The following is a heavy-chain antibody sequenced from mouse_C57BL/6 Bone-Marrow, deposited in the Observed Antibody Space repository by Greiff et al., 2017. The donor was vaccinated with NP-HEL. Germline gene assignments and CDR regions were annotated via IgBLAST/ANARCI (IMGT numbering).Heavy chain of an antibody. CDR1: GFNIKDDY. D-gene: IGHD1-1*01. V-gene: IGHV14-4*01. CDR3: TTTTTVVAPYYYAMDY. J-gene: IGHJ4*01. CDR2: IDPENGDT. Sequence: VQLQQSGAELVRPGASVKLSCTASGFNIKDDYMHWVKQRPEQGLEWIGWIDPENGDTEYASKFQGKATITADTSSNTAYLQLSSLTSEDTAVYYCTTTTTVVAPYYYAMDYWGQGTSVTVSS.